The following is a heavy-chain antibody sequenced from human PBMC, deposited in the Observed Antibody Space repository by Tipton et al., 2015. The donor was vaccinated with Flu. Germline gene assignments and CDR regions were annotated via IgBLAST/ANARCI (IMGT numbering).Heavy chain of an antibody. Sequence: TLSLTCTVSSGSIRSTNYFCAWIRQPPGKRLELIGGIYPSGTTYYNTSLKSRVTISVDTSKSQFSLMLRSVTAADTAVYYCARLSYYDVDLKNFYFDHWGQGALVTVSS. V-gene: IGHV4-39*01. CDR1: SGSIRSTNYF. J-gene: IGHJ4*02. CDR2: IYPSGTT. CDR3: ARLSYYDVDLKNFYFDH. D-gene: IGHD3-10*02.